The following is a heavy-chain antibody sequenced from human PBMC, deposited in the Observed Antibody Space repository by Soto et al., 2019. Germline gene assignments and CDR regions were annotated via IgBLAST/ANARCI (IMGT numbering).Heavy chain of an antibody. CDR3: ARSGTPWYSSSGYYFDY. CDR1: GFTVSSNY. CDR2: IYSGGST. J-gene: IGHJ4*02. V-gene: IGHV3-53*01. D-gene: IGHD6-6*01. Sequence: EVQLVESGGGLIQPGGSLRLSCAAPGFTVSSNYMSWVRQAPGKGLEWVSVIYSGGSTYYADSVKGRFTISRDNSKNTLYLQMNSLRAEDTAVYYCARSGTPWYSSSGYYFDYWGQGTLVTVSS.